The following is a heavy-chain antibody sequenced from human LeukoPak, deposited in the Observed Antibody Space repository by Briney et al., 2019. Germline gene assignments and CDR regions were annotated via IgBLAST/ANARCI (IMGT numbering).Heavy chain of an antibody. J-gene: IGHJ4*02. CDR3: TRGEIDGPDFDQ. CDR2: INGNTGGT. Sequence: ASVRVSCKASGYIFTAYYMHWVRQAPGQGPEWMGWINGNTGGTNYARKFRGGVTMTRDTSITTAYMEVSGLRSDDTAVYFCTRGEIDGPDFDQWGQGTLVTVSS. V-gene: IGHV1-2*02. D-gene: IGHD5-24*01. CDR1: GYIFTAYY.